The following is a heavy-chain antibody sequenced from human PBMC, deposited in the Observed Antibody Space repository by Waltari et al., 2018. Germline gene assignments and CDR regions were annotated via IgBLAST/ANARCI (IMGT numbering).Heavy chain of an antibody. Sequence: QVQLQESGPGLVKPSETLSLTCSVSGGSINTFLGNWIRQPAGKGLEWIGRVSASAKTNYNPSLKSRVTMSVDTSKNQFTLKLSSVTAADTAVYYCARDLFLPSWSGFIDGFDIWGRGTVVTVSS. D-gene: IGHD3-3*01. CDR3: ARDLFLPSWSGFIDGFDI. CDR2: VSASAKT. V-gene: IGHV4-4*07. CDR1: GGSINTFL. J-gene: IGHJ3*02.